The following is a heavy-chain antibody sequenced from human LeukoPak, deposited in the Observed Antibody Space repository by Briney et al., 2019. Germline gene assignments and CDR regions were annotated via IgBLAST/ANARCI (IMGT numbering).Heavy chain of an antibody. CDR2: ISGSGGST. CDR3: AKDHDILTGPSLFDY. Sequence: GSLRLSCAASGFPFSSYAMSWVRQAPGKGLEWVSAISGSGGSTYYADSVKGRFTISRDNSKNTLYLQMNSLRAEDTAVYYCAKDHDILTGPSLFDYWGQGTLVTVSS. D-gene: IGHD3-9*01. CDR1: GFPFSSYA. J-gene: IGHJ4*02. V-gene: IGHV3-23*01.